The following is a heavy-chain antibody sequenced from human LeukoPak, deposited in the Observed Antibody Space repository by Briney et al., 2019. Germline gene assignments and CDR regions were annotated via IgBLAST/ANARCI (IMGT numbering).Heavy chain of an antibody. D-gene: IGHD3-10*01. CDR2: MNPNRVNT. CDR1: GYTFTSYV. Sequence: ASVNVSCKASGYTFTSYVINWVRPATGQGVEGMGCMNPNRVNTGYALKFQGRVTMTRNTSISTAYMELSSLRSEHTAVYYCARGKLRPLWFPYYWGQGTLVTVSS. V-gene: IGHV1-8*01. J-gene: IGHJ4*02. CDR3: ARGKLRPLWFPYY.